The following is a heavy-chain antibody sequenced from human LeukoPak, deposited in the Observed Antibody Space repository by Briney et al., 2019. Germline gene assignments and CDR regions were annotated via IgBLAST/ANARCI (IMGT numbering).Heavy chain of an antibody. CDR2: MNPNSGGT. Sequence: ASVKVSFKASGYTLTGYYMHWVRQAPGQGLEWMGWMNPNSGGTKYAQKFQGRVTMTRDTSISTAYMELSRLRSDDTAMYYCARDKLGLGELSLYDQWGQGTLVTVFS. D-gene: IGHD3-16*02. J-gene: IGHJ5*02. V-gene: IGHV1-2*02. CDR3: ARDKLGLGELSLYDQ. CDR1: GYTLTGYY.